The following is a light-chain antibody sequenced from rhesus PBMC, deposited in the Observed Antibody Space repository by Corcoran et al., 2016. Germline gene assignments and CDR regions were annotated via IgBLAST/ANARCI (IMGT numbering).Light chain of an antibody. CDR3: QQHDNSPLT. V-gene: IGKV1-69*01. CDR2: RAS. CDR1: QGISNW. Sequence: DIQMTQSPSSLSASVGDRVTITCRASQGISNWLAWYQQKPGKAPKLLIYRASNLETGVPSRFSGNGSGKDFTLTISSLQPEDIATYYCQQHDNSPLTFGGGTKVEIK. J-gene: IGKJ4*01.